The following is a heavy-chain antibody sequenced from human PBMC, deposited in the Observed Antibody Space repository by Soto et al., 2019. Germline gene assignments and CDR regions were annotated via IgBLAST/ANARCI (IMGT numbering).Heavy chain of an antibody. D-gene: IGHD6-19*01. V-gene: IGHV4-34*01. CDR2: INHSGST. CDR1: GGSFSGYY. J-gene: IGHJ4*02. CDR3: ARGGSPLRGSSGWDLYYFDY. Sequence: QSQTLSLTCAVYGGSFSGYYWSWIRQPPGKGLEWIGEINHSGSTNYNPSLKSRVTISVDTSKNQFSLKLSSVTAADTAVYYCARGGSPLRGSSGWDLYYFDYWGQGTLVTVSS.